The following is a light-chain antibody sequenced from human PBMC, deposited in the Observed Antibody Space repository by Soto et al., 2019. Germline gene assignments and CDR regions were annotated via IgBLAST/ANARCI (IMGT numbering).Light chain of an antibody. Sequence: EIVLTQSPGTLSLSPGERATLSCRASQSVSSNYLAWYQQKPGQAPRLLIYGASSRATGIPDRFSGSGSGTDFTLTISRLEPEDFEVYYCQQYGSTPWTFGQGTKVDIK. J-gene: IGKJ1*01. CDR3: QQYGSTPWT. V-gene: IGKV3-20*01. CDR1: QSVSSNY. CDR2: GAS.